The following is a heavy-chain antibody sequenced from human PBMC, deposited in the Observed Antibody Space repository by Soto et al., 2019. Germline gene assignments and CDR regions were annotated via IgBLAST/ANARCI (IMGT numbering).Heavy chain of an antibody. J-gene: IGHJ6*02. CDR1: GYTFTSYD. V-gene: IGHV1-8*01. CDR2: MNPNSGNT. D-gene: IGHD3-3*01. Sequence: ASVKVSCKASGYTFTSYDINWVRQATGQGLEWMGWMNPNSGNTGYAQKFQGRVTMTRNTSISTAYMELSSLRSEDTAVYYCARVLRFLEWLPEYYGMDVWGQGTTVTVSS. CDR3: ARVLRFLEWLPEYYGMDV.